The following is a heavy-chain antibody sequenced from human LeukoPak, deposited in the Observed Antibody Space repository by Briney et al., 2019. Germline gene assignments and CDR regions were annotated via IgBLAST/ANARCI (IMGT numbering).Heavy chain of an antibody. J-gene: IGHJ4*02. D-gene: IGHD1-26*01. CDR2: ILYDGSNK. CDR1: GFTFSNYA. V-gene: IGHV3-30-3*01. Sequence: GGSLRLSCAASGFTFSNYAMHWVRQAPGKGLEWVAVILYDGSNKYYADSVKGRFTISRDNAKNSLYLQMNSLRAEDTAVYYCARAGVGATNYWGQGTLVTVSS. CDR3: ARAGVGATNY.